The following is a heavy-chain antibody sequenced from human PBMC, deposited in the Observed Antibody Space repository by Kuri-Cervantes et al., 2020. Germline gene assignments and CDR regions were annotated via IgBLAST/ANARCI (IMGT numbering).Heavy chain of an antibody. D-gene: IGHD6-19*01. CDR2: ISSSSSTI. CDR3: ARDIAVYAFDI. J-gene: IGHJ3*02. CDR1: GFTFSSYA. Sequence: GGSLRLSCAASGFTFSSYAMSWVRQAPGKGLEWVSYISSSSSTIYYADSVKGRFTIPRDNSKNTLYLQMNSLRAEDTAVYYCARDIAVYAFDIWGQGTMVTVSS. V-gene: IGHV3-48*01.